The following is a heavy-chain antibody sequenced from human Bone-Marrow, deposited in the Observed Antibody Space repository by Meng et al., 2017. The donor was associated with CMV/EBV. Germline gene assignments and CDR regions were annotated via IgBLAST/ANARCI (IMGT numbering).Heavy chain of an antibody. CDR2: IILIFDTA. V-gene: IGHV1-69*05. J-gene: IGHJ6*02. CDR3: ARPPPQRPFWYGMDV. CDR1: GGTFSSYA. Sequence: SVKVSCKASGGTFSSYAISWVRQAPGQGLEWMGGIILIFDTANYAQKFQGRVTITTDESTSTAYMELSSLRSEDTAVYYCARPPPQRPFWYGMDVWGRGTTVTVSS. D-gene: IGHD1-14*01.